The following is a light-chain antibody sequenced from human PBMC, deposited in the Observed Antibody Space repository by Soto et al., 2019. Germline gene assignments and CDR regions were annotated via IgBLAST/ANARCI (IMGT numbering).Light chain of an antibody. CDR2: AAS. V-gene: IGKV1-17*01. CDR1: QGIRSD. J-gene: IGKJ1*01. CDR3: LQYNDDPWT. Sequence: DIQMTQSPSSLSASVGDRVTITCRASQGIRSDLGWYQQKPGEAPKRLIYAASSLQSGVPSRFSGSGSGTEFTLTISSLQSEDFATYYCLQYNDDPWTFGQGTRVEVK.